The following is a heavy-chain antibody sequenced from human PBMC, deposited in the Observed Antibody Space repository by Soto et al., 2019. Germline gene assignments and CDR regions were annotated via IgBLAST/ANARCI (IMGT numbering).Heavy chain of an antibody. CDR1: GFTFTGYG. V-gene: IGHV3-30*18. CDR2: ISYDGSNK. D-gene: IGHD2-2*01. CDR3: AKDYEYCISTSCYSGYYGMDV. J-gene: IGHJ6*02. Sequence: QVQLVESGGGVVQPGRSLRLACATSGFTFTGYGMHWVRQAPGKGLEWVAVISYDGSNKYYADSVKGRFTISRDNSKNXLXLXMNSLRAEDTAVYYCAKDYEYCISTSCYSGYYGMDVWGQGTTVTVSS.